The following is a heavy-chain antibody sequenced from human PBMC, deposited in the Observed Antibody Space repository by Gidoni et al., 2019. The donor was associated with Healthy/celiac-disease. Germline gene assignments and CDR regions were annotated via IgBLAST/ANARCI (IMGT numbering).Heavy chain of an antibody. CDR3: ARSLGPEGGYDFWSGYYPRYYYYYYGMDV. Sequence: QVQLVPSGAEVKKPGSSVKVSCKASGGTFSSYAISWGRRAPGPGLEWMGGIIPIFCTANYAQKFQGRVTITADESTSTAYMELSSLRSEDTAVYYCARSLGPEGGYDFWSGYYPRYYYYYYGMDVWGQGTTVTVSS. CDR1: GGTFSSYA. J-gene: IGHJ6*02. D-gene: IGHD3-3*01. CDR2: IIPIFCTA. V-gene: IGHV1-69*01.